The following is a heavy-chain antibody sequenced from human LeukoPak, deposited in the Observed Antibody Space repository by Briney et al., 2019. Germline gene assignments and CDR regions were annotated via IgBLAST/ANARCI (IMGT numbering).Heavy chain of an antibody. CDR1: GYTFTGYY. CDR3: ARDRDWGVGASGDAFDI. J-gene: IGHJ3*02. V-gene: IGHV1-2*04. CDR2: INPNSGGT. D-gene: IGHD1-26*01. Sequence: ASVKVSCKASGYTFTGYYVHWVRQAPGQGLEWMGWINPNSGGTNYAQKFQGWVTMTRDTSISTAYMELSRLRSDDTAVYYCARDRDWGVGASGDAFDIWGQGTMVTVSS.